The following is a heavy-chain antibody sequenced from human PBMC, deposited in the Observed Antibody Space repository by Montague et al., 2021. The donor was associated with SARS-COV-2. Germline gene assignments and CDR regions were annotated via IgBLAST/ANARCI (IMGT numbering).Heavy chain of an antibody. D-gene: IGHD3-9*01. Sequence: SETLSLTCAVYGGSFSPYYWAWIRQSPGKGLEWIGNIDHSGNTNCNPSLKSRVSISVDTSSSQFSLYLTSVTAADAAVYYCARDRLKDILTGYYDYWGQGTLVTVSS. CDR3: ARDRLKDILTGYYDY. J-gene: IGHJ4*02. CDR2: IDHSGNT. V-gene: IGHV4-34*01. CDR1: GGSFSPYY.